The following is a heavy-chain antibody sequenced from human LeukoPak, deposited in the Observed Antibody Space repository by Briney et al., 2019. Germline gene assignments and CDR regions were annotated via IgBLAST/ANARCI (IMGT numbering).Heavy chain of an antibody. CDR3: AKDTHYYDSSGYYSLWDY. Sequence: GGSLRLSCAASGFRFSSYAMSWVRQAPGKGLEWVSAISGSGGSTYYADSVKGRFTISRDNSKNTLYLQMNSLRAEDTAVYYCAKDTHYYDSSGYYSLWDYWGQGTLVTVSS. V-gene: IGHV3-23*01. CDR2: ISGSGGST. CDR1: GFRFSSYA. D-gene: IGHD3-22*01. J-gene: IGHJ4*02.